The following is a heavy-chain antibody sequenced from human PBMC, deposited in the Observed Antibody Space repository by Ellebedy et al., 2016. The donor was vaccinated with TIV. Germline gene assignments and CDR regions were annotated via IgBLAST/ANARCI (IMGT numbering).Heavy chain of an antibody. Sequence: ASVKVSCXASGYTFTSYGISWVRQAPGQGLEWMGWISAYNGNTNYAQKHQGRVTMTTDTSTSTAYMELRSLRSDDTAVYYCARDPQYCSSTSCYAERGIDPWGQGTLVTVSS. CDR1: GYTFTSYG. CDR2: ISAYNGNT. J-gene: IGHJ5*02. D-gene: IGHD2-2*01. V-gene: IGHV1-18*01. CDR3: ARDPQYCSSTSCYAERGIDP.